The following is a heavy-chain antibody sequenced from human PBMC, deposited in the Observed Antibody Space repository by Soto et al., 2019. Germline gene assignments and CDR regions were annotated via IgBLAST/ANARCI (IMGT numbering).Heavy chain of an antibody. V-gene: IGHV4-31*03. D-gene: IGHD1-26*01. CDR3: ARGWDSYGMDV. CDR1: GGSISSDDYY. J-gene: IGHJ6*02. CDR2: IYYRGNT. Sequence: PSETLSLTCTVSGGSISSDDYYWNWIRQRPGKGLEWIGNIYYRGNTNYNPSLKSRIIMSMDMSENQFSLKLTSVTAADTAVYYCARGWDSYGMDVWCQGITVTVSS.